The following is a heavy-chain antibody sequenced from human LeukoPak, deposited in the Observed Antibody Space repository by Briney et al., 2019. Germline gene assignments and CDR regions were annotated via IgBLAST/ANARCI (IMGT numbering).Heavy chain of an antibody. V-gene: IGHV4-34*01. CDR2: INHRGST. CDR3: ARSGLGIAVAGKGYFQH. Sequence: SETLSLTCAVYGGSFSGYYWSWLRQSPGKGLEWIGQINHRGSTNYNPSLKSRVTISVDTSKNQFSLKLSSVTAADTAVYYCARSGLGIAVAGKGYFQHWGQGTLVTVSS. D-gene: IGHD6-19*01. CDR1: GGSFSGYY. J-gene: IGHJ1*01.